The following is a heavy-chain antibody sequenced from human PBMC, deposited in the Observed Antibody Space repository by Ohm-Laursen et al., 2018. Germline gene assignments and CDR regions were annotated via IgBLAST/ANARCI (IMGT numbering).Heavy chain of an antibody. Sequence: SLRLSCAASGFTFSSYWMSWVRQAPGKGLEWVSGISWNSGSIGYADSVKGRFTISRDNAKNSLYLQMNSLRPEDTAVYYCARLLSGSSPEDYWGQGTLVTVSS. V-gene: IGHV3-20*04. CDR2: ISWNSGSI. J-gene: IGHJ4*02. CDR1: GFTFSSYW. CDR3: ARLLSGSSPEDY. D-gene: IGHD1-26*01.